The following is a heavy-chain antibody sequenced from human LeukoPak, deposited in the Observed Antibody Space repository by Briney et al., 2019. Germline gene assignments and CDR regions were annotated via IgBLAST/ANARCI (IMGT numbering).Heavy chain of an antibody. CDR2: MNPNSGNT. Sequence: GASVKVSCKASGYTFTSYDINWVRQATGQGLEWMGWMNPNSGNTGYAQKFQGRVTTTRNTSISTAYMELSSLRSEDTAVYYCARGPRWLLLQPDYWGQGTLVTVSS. CDR1: GYTFTSYD. CDR3: ARGPRWLLLQPDY. D-gene: IGHD3-22*01. V-gene: IGHV1-8*01. J-gene: IGHJ4*02.